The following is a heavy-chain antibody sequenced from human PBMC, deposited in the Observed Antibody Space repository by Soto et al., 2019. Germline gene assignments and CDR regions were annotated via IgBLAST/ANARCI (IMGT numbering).Heavy chain of an antibody. CDR1: GFSFSIYW. CDR2: INSDGSGT. J-gene: IGHJ6*02. CDR3: ARAGGSGRGLRYGMDV. D-gene: IGHD3-10*01. V-gene: IGHV3-74*01. Sequence: EVQLVESGGGLVQPGGSLRLSCTTSGFSFSIYWMHWVRQAPGKGLVWVSRINSDGSGTYYADSVKGRFTISRDNTMNTLYLQMNSLRAEDTAVYYCARAGGSGRGLRYGMDVWGQGTTVTVSS.